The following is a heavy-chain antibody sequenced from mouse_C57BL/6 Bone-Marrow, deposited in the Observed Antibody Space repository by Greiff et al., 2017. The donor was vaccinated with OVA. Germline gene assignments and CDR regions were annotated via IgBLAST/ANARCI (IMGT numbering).Heavy chain of an antibody. CDR3: TPYGYGPHFDD. Sequence: VQLQQSGAELVRPGASVKLSCTASGFNIKDDYMHWVKQRPEQGLEWIGWIDPENGDTEYASKFQGKATITADTSSNTAYLQLSSLTSEDTAVYYRTPYGYGPHFDDWGQGTTLTVSS. D-gene: IGHD2-2*01. V-gene: IGHV14-4*01. CDR1: GFNIKDDY. J-gene: IGHJ2*01. CDR2: IDPENGDT.